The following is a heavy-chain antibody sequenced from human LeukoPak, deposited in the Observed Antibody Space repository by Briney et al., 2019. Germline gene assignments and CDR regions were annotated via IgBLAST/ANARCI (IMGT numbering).Heavy chain of an antibody. CDR2: INPNSGGT. V-gene: IGHV1-2*02. D-gene: IGHD2-8*01. Sequence: ASVKVSCKASGYTFTGYYMHWVRQAPGQGLEWMGWINPNSGGTNYAQKFQGRVTMTRNTSISTAYMELSSLRSEDTAVYYCARGKSDIVLMVSPGANWFDPWGQGTLVTVSS. CDR3: ARGKSDIVLMVSPGANWFDP. CDR1: GYTFTGYY. J-gene: IGHJ5*02.